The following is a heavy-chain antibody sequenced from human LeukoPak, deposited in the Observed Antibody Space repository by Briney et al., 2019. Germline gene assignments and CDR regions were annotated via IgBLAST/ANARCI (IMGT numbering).Heavy chain of an antibody. CDR1: GFTFSRRW. CDR2: IKEDGSEI. V-gene: IGHV3-7*01. Sequence: GGSPRLSCAASGFTFSRRWMTWVRQAPGKGLELVANIKEDGSEIYYVDSVKGRFTISRDNAKNSLYLQMNSLRAEDTAVYYCARVVLYYSYMDVWGKGTTVTVSS. D-gene: IGHD6-13*01. J-gene: IGHJ6*03. CDR3: ARVVLYYSYMDV.